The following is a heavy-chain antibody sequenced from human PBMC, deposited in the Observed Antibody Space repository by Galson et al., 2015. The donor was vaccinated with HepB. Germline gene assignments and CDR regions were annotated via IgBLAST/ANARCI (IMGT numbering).Heavy chain of an antibody. Sequence: SLRLSCAASGFIFNNYAMTWVRQPPGKGLEWVSSISGGGGNTFYSASVDGRFTISSDSSTNTLFLTMKRLRADDTAVYSCAKSLRHYPYDMDVWGPGTTVSVSS. V-gene: IGHV3-23*01. CDR2: ISGGGGNT. CDR1: GFIFNNYA. J-gene: IGHJ6*02. D-gene: IGHD1-26*01. CDR3: AKSLRHYPYDMDV.